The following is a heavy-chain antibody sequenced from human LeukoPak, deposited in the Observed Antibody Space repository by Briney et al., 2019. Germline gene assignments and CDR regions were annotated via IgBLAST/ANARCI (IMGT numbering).Heavy chain of an antibody. CDR2: VSGSGVST. CDR3: AKGVEDSGIYYYYYMDV. J-gene: IGHJ6*03. V-gene: IGHV3-23*01. CDR1: GFTFSSYTFSTYA. D-gene: IGHD2-15*01. Sequence: GGSLRLSCAASGFTFSSYTFSTYAMSWVRQAPGKGLEWVSAVSGSGVSTYYADSVKGRFTISRDNSKITLYLQMNGLRAEDTAVYYCAKGVEDSGIYYYYYMDVWGKGTTVTVSS.